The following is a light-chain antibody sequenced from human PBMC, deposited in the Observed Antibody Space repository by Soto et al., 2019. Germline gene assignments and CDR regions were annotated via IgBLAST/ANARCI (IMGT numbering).Light chain of an antibody. CDR3: QQYHNLWT. Sequence: EIVMTQSPATLSVSPGERATLSCTASHYVYSNVAWFQQRPGQAPRLLLYRASTRATGTPARFSGSGSGTEFTLTITSLQSEDFALYYCQQYHNLWTFGQGTTVDIK. J-gene: IGKJ1*01. CDR2: RAS. V-gene: IGKV3-15*01. CDR1: HYVYSN.